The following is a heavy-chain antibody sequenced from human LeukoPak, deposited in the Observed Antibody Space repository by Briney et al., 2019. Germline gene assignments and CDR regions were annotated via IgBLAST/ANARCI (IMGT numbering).Heavy chain of an antibody. CDR2: INAGNGNT. J-gene: IGHJ4*02. V-gene: IGHV1-3*01. Sequence: GASVKVSCKASGYTFTSYAMHWVRQAPGQRLEWMGWINAGNGNTKYSQKFQGRVTITRDTSASTAYMELSSLRSEDTAVYYCARRKYGQTVAGFDYWGQGTLVTVSP. CDR3: ARRKYGQTVAGFDY. CDR1: GYTFTSYA. D-gene: IGHD6-19*01.